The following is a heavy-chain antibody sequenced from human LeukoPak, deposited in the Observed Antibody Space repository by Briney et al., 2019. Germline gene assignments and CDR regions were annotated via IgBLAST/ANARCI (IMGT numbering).Heavy chain of an antibody. Sequence: SETLSLTCAVYGGSFSGYYWSWIRQPPGKGLEWIGEINHSGSTNYNPSLKSRVTISVDTYKNQFSLKLSSVTAADTAVYYCARGAAARLGYYYYYMDAWGKGTTVTVSS. V-gene: IGHV4-34*01. J-gene: IGHJ6*03. CDR2: INHSGST. CDR1: GGSFSGYY. CDR3: ARGAAARLGYYYYYMDA. D-gene: IGHD6-6*01.